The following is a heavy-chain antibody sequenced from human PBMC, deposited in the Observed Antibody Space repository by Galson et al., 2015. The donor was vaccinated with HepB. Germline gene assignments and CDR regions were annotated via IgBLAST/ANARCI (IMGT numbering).Heavy chain of an antibody. D-gene: IGHD3-10*01. J-gene: IGHJ6*02. Sequence: SLRLSCAASGFTFSTYSMNWVRQAPGKGLEWVSCIGTTRSNIYYADSVKGRFTISRDNAKNSLYLQMNSLRVDDTAIFYCARDFGAFGSGYGMDVWGQGTTATVSS. CDR2: IGTTRSNI. V-gene: IGHV3-21*01. CDR3: ARDFGAFGSGYGMDV. CDR1: GFTFSTYS.